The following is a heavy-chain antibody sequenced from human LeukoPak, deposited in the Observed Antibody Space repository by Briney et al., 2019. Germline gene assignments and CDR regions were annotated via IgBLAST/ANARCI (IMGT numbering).Heavy chain of an antibody. J-gene: IGHJ4*02. D-gene: IGHD3-3*01. V-gene: IGHV4-34*01. Sequence: SETLSLTCSVSGGSMNNYYWNWIRQPPGKGLEWIGEINHSGSTNYNPSLKSRVTISVDTSKNQFSLKLSSVTAADTAVYYCARGVNFRPNLFGVVIIPVSGFDYWGQGTLVTVSS. CDR1: GGSMNNYY. CDR2: INHSGST. CDR3: ARGVNFRPNLFGVVIIPVSGFDY.